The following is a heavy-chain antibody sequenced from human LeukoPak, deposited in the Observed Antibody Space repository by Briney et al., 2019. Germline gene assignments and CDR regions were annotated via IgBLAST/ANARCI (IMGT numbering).Heavy chain of an antibody. V-gene: IGHV3-48*03. CDR3: ARAFDY. CDR2: ISSSSNTM. Sequence: GGSLRLSCAASGFTFSSYEMNWVREAPGKGLVRVSYISSSSNTMYYAVSVKGRFTISRDNAKNSLSLQMNSLRDEDTAVYYCARAFDYWGQGTLVAVSS. J-gene: IGHJ4*02. CDR1: GFTFSSYE.